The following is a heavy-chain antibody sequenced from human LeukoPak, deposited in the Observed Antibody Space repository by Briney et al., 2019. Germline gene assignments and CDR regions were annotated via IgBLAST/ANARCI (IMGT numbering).Heavy chain of an antibody. D-gene: IGHD3-3*01. Sequence: PSETLSLTCTVSGGSISSYYWSWIRHPPGKGLEWIGYIYTSGSTNYNPSLKSRVTISVDTSKNQFSLKLSSVTAADTAVYYCARRYYDFWSGQRWFDPWGQGTLVTVSS. CDR2: IYTSGST. J-gene: IGHJ5*02. CDR1: GGSISSYY. V-gene: IGHV4-4*09. CDR3: ARRYYDFWSGQRWFDP.